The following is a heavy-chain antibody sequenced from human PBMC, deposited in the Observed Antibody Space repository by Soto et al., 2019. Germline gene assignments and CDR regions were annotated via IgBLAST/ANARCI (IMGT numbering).Heavy chain of an antibody. CDR3: ARDIGAVAGPGGGY. V-gene: IGHV1-2*02. D-gene: IGHD6-19*01. CDR1: GYTFTGYY. Sequence: QVQLVQSGAEVKKPGASVKVSCKASGYTFTGYYMHWVRQAPGQGLEWMGWINPNSGGTNYAQKLQGRVTMTRDTSISTAYMERSRLRSADTAVYYCARDIGAVAGPGGGYWGQGTLVTVSS. CDR2: INPNSGGT. J-gene: IGHJ4*02.